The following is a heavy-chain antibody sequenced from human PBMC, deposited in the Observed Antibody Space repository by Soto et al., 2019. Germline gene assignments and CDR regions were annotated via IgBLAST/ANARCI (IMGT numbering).Heavy chain of an antibody. D-gene: IGHD3-3*01. Sequence: PSETLSLTCTVSGGSISSGGYYWSWIRQHPGKGLEWIGYIYYSGSTNYNPSLKSRVTISVDTSKNQFSLKLSSVTAADTAVYYCASGYYDFWSGYYTGYYFDYWGQGTLVTVSS. J-gene: IGHJ4*02. CDR1: GGSISSGGYY. V-gene: IGHV4-61*08. CDR3: ASGYYDFWSGYYTGYYFDY. CDR2: IYYSGST.